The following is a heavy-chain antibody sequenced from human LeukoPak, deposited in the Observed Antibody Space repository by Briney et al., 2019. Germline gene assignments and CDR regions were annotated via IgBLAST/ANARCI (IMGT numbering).Heavy chain of an antibody. J-gene: IGHJ4*02. Sequence: SGGSLRLSCAASGFTFSSNWTHWVRQTPGKGLVWVSRISGDGSSTTYAESVKGRFTISRDNAKNTLYLQMNSLRAEDTAVYYCARELPFDYWGQGTLVTVSS. CDR1: GFTFSSNW. CDR3: ARELPFDY. V-gene: IGHV3-74*01. CDR2: ISGDGSST.